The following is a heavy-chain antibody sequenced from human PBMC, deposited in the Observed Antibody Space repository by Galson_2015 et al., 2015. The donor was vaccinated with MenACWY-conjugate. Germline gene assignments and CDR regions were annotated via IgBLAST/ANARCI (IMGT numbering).Heavy chain of an antibody. Sequence: QSGAEVKQPGTSVKVSCKASGLIFTNSGFNWVRQAPGQGLEWMGWISASNGNTKYAQRFQDRVTMTTDKSTSTAYMELRSLTSDDTALYYCAREMGYFDHWGQGSLVIVSS. V-gene: IGHV1-18*04. J-gene: IGHJ4*02. D-gene: IGHD6-13*01. CDR2: ISASNGNT. CDR1: GLIFTNSG. CDR3: AREMGYFDH.